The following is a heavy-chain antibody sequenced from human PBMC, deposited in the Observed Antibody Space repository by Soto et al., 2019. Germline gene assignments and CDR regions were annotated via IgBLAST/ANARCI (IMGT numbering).Heavy chain of an antibody. Sequence: EVHLVESGGGLVQPGGSLRLSCAASGFTFSPYSMNWVRQAPGKGLEWVSFINSGSSYIQYADSVKGRFTISRDDGKNSLYLQMDSLRVEDTAVYYCARRFADGDGEVDVWGKGTMVTVSS. CDR2: INSGSSYI. CDR3: ARRFADGDGEVDV. D-gene: IGHD3-10*01. CDR1: GFTFSPYS. V-gene: IGHV3-48*01. J-gene: IGHJ6*04.